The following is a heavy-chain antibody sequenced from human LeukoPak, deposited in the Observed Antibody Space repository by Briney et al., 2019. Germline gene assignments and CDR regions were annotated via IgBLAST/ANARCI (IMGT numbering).Heavy chain of an antibody. CDR2: IKQDGSER. J-gene: IGHJ4*02. Sequence: GGSLRLSCAVSGFTFSSYWMGWVRQAPGKGLEWVANIKQDGSERYYVDSVRGRFTISRDNAKSSLYLQMNSLRAEDTAVYYGVRDPFSSGPDMDYWGQGTLVTVSS. CDR3: VRDPFSSGPDMDY. D-gene: IGHD6-19*01. V-gene: IGHV3-7*01. CDR1: GFTFSSYW.